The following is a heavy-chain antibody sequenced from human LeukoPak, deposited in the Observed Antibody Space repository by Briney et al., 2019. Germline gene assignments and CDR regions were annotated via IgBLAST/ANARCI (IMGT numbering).Heavy chain of an antibody. CDR2: ISWNSGTI. CDR1: GFTFDDYA. J-gene: IGHJ4*02. V-gene: IGHV3-9*01. Sequence: GRSLRLSCTASGFTFDDYAMHWVRQAPGKGLEWVSGISWNSGTIYYADSVKGRFTISRDNAKNSLYLQMNSLRAEDTAVYYFAKDLSYYDSSGYPDYWGQGTLVTVSS. D-gene: IGHD3-22*01. CDR3: AKDLSYYDSSGYPDY.